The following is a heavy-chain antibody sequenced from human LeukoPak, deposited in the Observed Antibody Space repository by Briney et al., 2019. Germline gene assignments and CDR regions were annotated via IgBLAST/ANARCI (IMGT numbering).Heavy chain of an antibody. CDR2: IYPGDSDT. V-gene: IGHV5-51*01. D-gene: IGHD3-3*01. J-gene: IGHJ3*02. CDR1: GYSFTSYW. CDR3: ARQSHDFWSGSYAFDI. Sequence: GESLKISCKGSGYSFTSYWIGWVRQMPGKGLEWMGIIYPGDSDTRYSPSFQGQVTVSADKSISTAYLQWSSLKASDTAMYYCARQSHDFWSGSYAFDIWGQGTMVTASS.